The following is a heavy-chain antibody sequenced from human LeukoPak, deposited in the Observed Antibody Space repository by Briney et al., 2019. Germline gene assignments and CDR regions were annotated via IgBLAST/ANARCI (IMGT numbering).Heavy chain of an antibody. CDR3: AKGDYYDSSGHERGGWFDY. D-gene: IGHD3-22*01. V-gene: IGHV3-23*01. J-gene: IGHJ4*02. CDR2: ISGSGGST. CDR1: GGSFSGYY. Sequence: ETLSLTCAVYGGSFSGYYWSWIRQPPGKGLEWVSAISGSGGSTYYADSVKGRFTISRDNSKNTLYLQMNSLRAEDTAVYYCAKGDYYDSSGHERGGWFDYWGQGTLVTVSS.